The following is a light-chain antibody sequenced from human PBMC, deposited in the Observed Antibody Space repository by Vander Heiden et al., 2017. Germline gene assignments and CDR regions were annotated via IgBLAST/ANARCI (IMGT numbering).Light chain of an antibody. CDR2: AAC. CDR1: QSISSY. CDR3: GQGYSSLT. J-gene: IGKJ4*01. Sequence: DIQMTQSPSSLSASVGDRVTITCRASQSISSYLNWYQQKPGKASKSMIYAACSLQSEVPSRSSGRGSGTDFTLTISSLKPEDFATYYCGQGYSSLTFGGGTKVEIK. V-gene: IGKV1-39*01.